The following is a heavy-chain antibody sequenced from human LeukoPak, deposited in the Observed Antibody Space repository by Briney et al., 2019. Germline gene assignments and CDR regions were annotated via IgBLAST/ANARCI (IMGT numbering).Heavy chain of an antibody. J-gene: IGHJ4*02. V-gene: IGHV4-59*08. CDR1: GGSISSYY. CDR3: ARVAAGSGYSFDY. CDR2: IYYSGST. D-gene: IGHD3-22*01. Sequence: PSETLSLTCTVSGGSISSYYWSWIRQPPGKGLEWIGYIYYSGSTNYNPSLKSRVTISVDTSKNQFSLKLSSVTAADTAVYYCARVAAGSGYSFDYWGQGTLVTVSS.